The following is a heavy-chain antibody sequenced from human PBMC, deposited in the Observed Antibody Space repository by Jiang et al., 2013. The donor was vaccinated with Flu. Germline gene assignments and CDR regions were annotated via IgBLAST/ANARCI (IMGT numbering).Heavy chain of an antibody. Sequence: SGAEVKKPGSSVKVSCKASGGTFSSYAISWVRQAPGQGLEWMGRIIPILGIANYAQKFQGRVTITADKSTSTAYMELSSLRSEDTAVYYCARGGAKYYYDSSGYGYQWGQGTLVTVSS. D-gene: IGHD3-22*01. CDR2: IIPILGIA. CDR1: GGTFSSYA. V-gene: IGHV1-69*04. CDR3: ARGGAKYYYDSSGYGYQ. J-gene: IGHJ4*02.